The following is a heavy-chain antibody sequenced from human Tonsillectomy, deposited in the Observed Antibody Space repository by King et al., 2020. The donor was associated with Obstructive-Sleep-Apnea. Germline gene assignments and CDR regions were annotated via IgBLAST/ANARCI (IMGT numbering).Heavy chain of an antibody. J-gene: IGHJ4*02. D-gene: IGHD5-12*01. CDR1: GFTFSNYW. CDR3: ARDDVNVVATRHDY. V-gene: IGHV3-7*03. Sequence: VQLVESGGGLVQPGGSLRLSCAASGFTFSNYWMTWVRQAPGKGLEWVANIKEDGSAKYYVDSVRGRFTISRDNAENSLYLQMNSLRDEDTAIYFCARDDVNVVATRHDYWGQGTLVTVSS. CDR2: IKEDGSAK.